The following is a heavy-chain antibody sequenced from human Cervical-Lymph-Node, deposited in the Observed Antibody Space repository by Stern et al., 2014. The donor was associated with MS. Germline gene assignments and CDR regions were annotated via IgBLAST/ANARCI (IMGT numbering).Heavy chain of an antibody. J-gene: IGHJ2*01. V-gene: IGHV2-70*01. CDR1: GFSLNTNGMC. CDR2: IDWDDEK. CDR3: ARIGPAAYPSYFDV. Sequence: QVTLRESGPALVKPTQPLTLTCTFSGFSLNTNGMCVTWIRQSPGKAPEWLALIDWDDEKYYSTSLKTRLTVSKDTSKNQVVLIMTNMDPVDTATYYCARIGPAAYPSYFDVWGRGTLVTVSS. D-gene: IGHD2-2*02.